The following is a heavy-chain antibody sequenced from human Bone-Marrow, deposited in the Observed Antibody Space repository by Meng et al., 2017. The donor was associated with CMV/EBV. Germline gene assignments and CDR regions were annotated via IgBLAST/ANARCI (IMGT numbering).Heavy chain of an antibody. Sequence: ASVKISCKASGYTFTGYYMHWVRQAPGQGLEWMGWINPNSGGTNYAQKFQGRVTMTRDKSISTAYMELSRLISDDTAVYYCARDCQWSTVLYYWGQGTLVTVSS. V-gene: IGHV1-2*02. CDR1: GYTFTGYY. D-gene: IGHD2-15*01. J-gene: IGHJ4*02. CDR3: ARDCQWSTVLYY. CDR2: INPNSGGT.